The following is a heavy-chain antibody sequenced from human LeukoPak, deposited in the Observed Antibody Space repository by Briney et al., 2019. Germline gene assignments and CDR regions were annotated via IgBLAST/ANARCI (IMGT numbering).Heavy chain of an antibody. Sequence: SGHTLVNPTQTLTLTCTFSGFSLSTSGVGVGWIRQPPVKALERLALTYWDDDNRYSPALKSRLTITKDTSKNQVVLTTTNIDPVDTATYYWAHRLDYDYGDYNWFDPRGEGALVTVSS. D-gene: IGHD4-17*01. J-gene: IGHJ5*02. V-gene: IGHV2-5*02. CDR3: AHRLDYDYGDYNWFDP. CDR1: GFSLSTSGVG. CDR2: TYWDDDN.